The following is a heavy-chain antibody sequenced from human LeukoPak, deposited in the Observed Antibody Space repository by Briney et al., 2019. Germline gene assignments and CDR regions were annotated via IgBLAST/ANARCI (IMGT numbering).Heavy chain of an antibody. V-gene: IGHV1-18*01. J-gene: IGHJ4*02. D-gene: IGHD3-9*01. CDR2: ISAYNGNT. CDR3: ARVRSNDIFPEGDY. Sequence: ASVKVSCKASGYTFTSYGIRWVRQAPGQGLEWMGWISAYNGNTNYAQKLQGRVTMTTDTSTSTAYMELRSLRSDDTAVYYCARVRSNDIFPEGDYWGQGTLVTVSS. CDR1: GYTFTSYG.